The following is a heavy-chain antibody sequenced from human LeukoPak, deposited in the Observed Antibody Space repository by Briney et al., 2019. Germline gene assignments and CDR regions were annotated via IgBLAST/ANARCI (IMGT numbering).Heavy chain of an antibody. V-gene: IGHV1-69*13. Sequence: GASVKVSCKASGGTFSSYAISWVRQAPGQGLEWMGGIIPIFGTANYAQKFQGRVTITADESTSTAYMGLSSLRSEDTAVYYCARGRTKPTVTTFDYWGQGTLVTVSS. CDR3: ARGRTKPTVTTFDY. CDR1: GGTFSSYA. D-gene: IGHD4-17*01. CDR2: IIPIFGTA. J-gene: IGHJ4*02.